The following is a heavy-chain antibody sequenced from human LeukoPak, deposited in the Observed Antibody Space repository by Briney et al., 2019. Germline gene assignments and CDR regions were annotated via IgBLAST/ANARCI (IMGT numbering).Heavy chain of an antibody. V-gene: IGHV4-34*01. D-gene: IGHD2-2*02. CDR1: DGSFSGYY. Sequence: SETLSLTCAVYDGSFSGYYWSWIRQPPGKGLEWIGEINHSGSTNYNPSLKSRVTISVDTSKNQFSLKLSSVTAADTAVYYCARLVAPRYCSSTSCYTVYYYMDVWGKGTTVTISS. CDR3: ARLVAPRYCSSTSCYTVYYYMDV. CDR2: INHSGST. J-gene: IGHJ6*03.